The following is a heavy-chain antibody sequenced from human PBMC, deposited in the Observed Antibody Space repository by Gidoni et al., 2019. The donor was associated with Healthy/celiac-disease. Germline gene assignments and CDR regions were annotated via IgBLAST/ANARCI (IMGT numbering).Heavy chain of an antibody. D-gene: IGHD1-1*01. CDR3: AKDLYNWNYGGGFDY. J-gene: IGHJ4*02. CDR1: VFTFSSYA. V-gene: IGHV3-23*01. CDR2: ISGSGGSK. Sequence: DVQLLESGACLVQPGGSLRLSCAASVFTFSSYAMSWVRQAPGKGLEWVSAISGSGGSKYYEDSVKGRLTISRDNSKKKLYLKMNSLRAEDTAVYYCAKDLYNWNYGGGFDYWGQGTLVTVSS.